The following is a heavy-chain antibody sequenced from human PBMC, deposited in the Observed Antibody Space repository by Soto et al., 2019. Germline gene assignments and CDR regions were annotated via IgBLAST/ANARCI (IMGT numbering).Heavy chain of an antibody. J-gene: IGHJ4*02. CDR1: GFTFSSYA. CDR3: AKDSPGFDY. V-gene: IGHV3-30*04. Sequence: GGSLRLSCAASGFTFSSYAMHWVRQAPGKGLEWVAVISYDGSNKYYADSVKGRFTFSRDNSKNTLYLQMNSLRAEDTAVYYCAKDSPGFDYWGQGTMVTVSS. CDR2: ISYDGSNK.